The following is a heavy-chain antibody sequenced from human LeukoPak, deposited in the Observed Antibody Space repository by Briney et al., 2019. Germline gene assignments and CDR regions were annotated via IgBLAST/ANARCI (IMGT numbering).Heavy chain of an antibody. CDR1: GFTFSNYG. Sequence: GGSLRLSCAASGFTFSNYGMHWVRQAPGKGLEWVAVISYDGSNNYYADSVKGRFTISRDNSKDTLYLQMNSLRTEDTAVYYCAKDSRDGHNHPSYYFDYWGQGTPVTVSS. J-gene: IGHJ4*02. CDR2: ISYDGSNN. CDR3: AKDSRDGHNHPSYYFDY. V-gene: IGHV3-30*18. D-gene: IGHD5-24*01.